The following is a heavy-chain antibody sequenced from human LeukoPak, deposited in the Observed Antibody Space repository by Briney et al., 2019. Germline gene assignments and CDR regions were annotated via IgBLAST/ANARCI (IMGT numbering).Heavy chain of an antibody. CDR2: IYYSGST. V-gene: IGHV4-39*02. CDR1: GGSISSSSYY. D-gene: IGHD2-2*01. J-gene: IGHJ4*02. CDR3: ARESRSSPGHFDY. Sequence: PSETLSLTCTVSGGSISSSSYYWGWIRQPPGKGLEWIGSIYYSGSTYYNPSLKSRVTISVDTSKNQFSLKLSSVTAADTAVYYCARESRSSPGHFDYWGQGTLVTVSS.